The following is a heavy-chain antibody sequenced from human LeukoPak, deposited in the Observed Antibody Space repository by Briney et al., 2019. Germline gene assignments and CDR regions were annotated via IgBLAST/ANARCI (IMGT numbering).Heavy chain of an antibody. CDR3: ARGKRTMDV. CDR1: GFTFSDYY. J-gene: IGHJ6*02. V-gene: IGHV3-11*01. Sequence: PGGSLRLSCVASGFTFSDYYMTRIRQAPGRGLEWVSYMSGSGSGIYYTESVKGRFTISRDNTNNSLFLQMNSLRAEDTAVYYCARGKRTMDVWGQGTTVIVSS. CDR2: MSGSGSGI.